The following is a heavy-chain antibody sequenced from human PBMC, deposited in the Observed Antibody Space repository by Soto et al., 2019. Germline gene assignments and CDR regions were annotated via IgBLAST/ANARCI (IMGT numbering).Heavy chain of an antibody. CDR1: GFMFSAYW. J-gene: IGHJ4*02. V-gene: IGHV3-7*01. CDR2: ISGGASDK. D-gene: IGHD6-25*01. CDR3: VREDWQRFDH. Sequence: EVQLVESGGGLVQPGGSLRLSCEASGFMFSAYWMSWVRQDPRKGLEWVATISGGASDKFYVDSVKGRFTISRDDAKNSLYLQMNSLRDEETAVYYCVREDWQRFDHGGQGTLVTVSS.